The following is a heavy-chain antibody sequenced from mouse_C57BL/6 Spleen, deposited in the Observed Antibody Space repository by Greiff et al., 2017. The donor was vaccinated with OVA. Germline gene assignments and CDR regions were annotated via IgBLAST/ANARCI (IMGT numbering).Heavy chain of an antibody. CDR2: IRSKSNNYAT. CDR3: VRQGTGGYAMDY. J-gene: IGHJ4*01. D-gene: IGHD4-1*01. Sequence: EVKLVESGGGLVQPKGSLKLSCAASGFSFNTCAMNWVRQAPGKGLEWVARIRSKSNNYATYYADSVKDRFTISRDDSESMLYLQMNNLKTEDTAMYYCVRQGTGGYAMDYWGQGTSVTVSS. V-gene: IGHV10-1*01. CDR1: GFSFNTCA.